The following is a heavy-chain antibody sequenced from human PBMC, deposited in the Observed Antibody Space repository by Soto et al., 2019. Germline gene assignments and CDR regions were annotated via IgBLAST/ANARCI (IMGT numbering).Heavy chain of an antibody. D-gene: IGHD2-2*02. Sequence: QVQLVQSGAEVKKPGSSVKVSCKASGGTFSSYTISWVRQAPGQGLEWMGRIIPILGIANYAQKFQGRVTLTADKATSTAYMELSSLRSEYPAVYYCAMEYCIRTSCYRDYWSQGTLVTVSS. CDR2: IIPILGIA. J-gene: IGHJ4*02. V-gene: IGHV1-69*02. CDR1: GGTFSSYT. CDR3: AMEYCIRTSCYRDY.